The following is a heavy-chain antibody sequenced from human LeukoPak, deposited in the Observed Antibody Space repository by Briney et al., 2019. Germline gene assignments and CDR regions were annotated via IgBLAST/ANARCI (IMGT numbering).Heavy chain of an antibody. CDR3: ARDQVAVAGTMAFDI. CDR1: GFTLSSNY. J-gene: IGHJ3*02. D-gene: IGHD6-19*01. CDR2: IYSGGST. V-gene: IGHV3-66*02. Sequence: GGSLRLSCAASGFTLSSNYMSWVRQAPGKGLEWVSVIYSGGSTYYADSVKGRFTISRDNSKNTLYLQMNSLRAEDTAVYYCARDQVAVAGTMAFDIWGQGTMLTVSS.